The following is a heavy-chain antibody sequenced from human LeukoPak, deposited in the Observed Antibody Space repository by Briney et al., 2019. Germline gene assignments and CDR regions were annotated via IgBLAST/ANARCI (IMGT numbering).Heavy chain of an antibody. CDR1: GYSFTSYW. V-gene: IGHV5-51*01. CDR3: ARRRDYVWGSYRSGGWYFDL. Sequence: GESLKISCKGSGYSFTSYWIGWVRQMPGKGLEWMGIIYPGDSDTRHSPSFQGQVTISADKSISTAYLQWSSLKASDTAMYYCARRRDYVWGSYRSGGWYFDLWGRGTLVTVSS. J-gene: IGHJ2*01. D-gene: IGHD3-16*02. CDR2: IYPGDSDT.